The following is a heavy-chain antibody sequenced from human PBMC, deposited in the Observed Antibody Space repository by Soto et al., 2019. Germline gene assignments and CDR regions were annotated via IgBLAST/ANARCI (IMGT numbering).Heavy chain of an antibody. CDR3: ARDPFFNDYGDSDVDY. V-gene: IGHV3-33*08. J-gene: IGHJ4*02. CDR2: IWYDGSNK. D-gene: IGHD4-17*01. CDR1: GFTFSSYS. Sequence: GGSLRLSCAASGFTFSSYSMNWVRQAPGKGLEWVAVIWYDGSNKYYADSVKGRFTISRDNSKNTLYLQMNSLRAEDTVVFYCARDPFFNDYGDSDVDYWGQGTLVTVSS.